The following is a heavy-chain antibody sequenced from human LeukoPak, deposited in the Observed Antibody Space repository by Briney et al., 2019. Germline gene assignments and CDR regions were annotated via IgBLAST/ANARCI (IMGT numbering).Heavy chain of an antibody. CDR2: ISGSGDST. J-gene: IGHJ4*02. V-gene: IGHV3-23*01. Sequence: GGSLRLSCAASGFTFSSYAMSWVRQAPGKGLEWVSAISGSGDSTYYADSVKGRVTISRDNSKNTLYLQMNSLRAEDTAVYYCAKDYFKAVAPTGNFAYWGQGTLVTVSS. CDR3: AKDYFKAVAPTGNFAY. CDR1: GFTFSSYA. D-gene: IGHD6-19*01.